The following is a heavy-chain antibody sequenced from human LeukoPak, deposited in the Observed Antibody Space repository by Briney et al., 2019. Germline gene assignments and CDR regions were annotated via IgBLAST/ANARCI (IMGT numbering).Heavy chain of an antibody. J-gene: IGHJ6*03. CDR1: GFTFSSYG. CDR3: AKANGYDPSSYYYYMDV. Sequence: GGSLRLSCAASGFTFSSYGMHWVRQAPGKGLEWVAFIRYDGSNKYYADSVKGRFTISRDNSKNTLYLQMNSLRAEDTAVYFCAKANGYDPSSYYYYMDVWGKGTTVTVSS. V-gene: IGHV3-30*02. D-gene: IGHD5-12*01. CDR2: IRYDGSNK.